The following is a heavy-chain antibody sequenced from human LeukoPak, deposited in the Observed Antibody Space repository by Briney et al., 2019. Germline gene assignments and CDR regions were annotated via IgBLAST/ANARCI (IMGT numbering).Heavy chain of an antibody. CDR3: ARRDGIIKGVDI. V-gene: IGHV5-51*01. CDR2: IYPGDSDT. D-gene: IGHD5-24*01. CDR1: GYSFTTYW. Sequence: GESLKISCKASGYSFTTYWTGWVRQMPGKGLEWMGIIYPGDSDTRYSPSFQGQVTISADKSIDTAFLQWSSLKASDTAMYYCARRDGIIKGVDIWGQGTMVTVSS. J-gene: IGHJ3*02.